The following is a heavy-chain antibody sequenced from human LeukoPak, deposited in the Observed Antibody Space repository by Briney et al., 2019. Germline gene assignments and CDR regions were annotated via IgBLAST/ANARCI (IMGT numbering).Heavy chain of an antibody. CDR2: INHSGST. J-gene: IGHJ5*02. CDR1: GGSFSGYY. CDR3: ARTGYSYAFNWFDP. D-gene: IGHD5-18*01. V-gene: IGHV4-34*01. Sequence: PSETPSLTCAVYGGSFSGYYWSWIRQPPGKGLEWIGEINHSGSTNYNPSLKSRVTISVDTSKNQFSLKLSSVTAADTAVYYCARTGYSYAFNWFDPWGQGTLVTVSS.